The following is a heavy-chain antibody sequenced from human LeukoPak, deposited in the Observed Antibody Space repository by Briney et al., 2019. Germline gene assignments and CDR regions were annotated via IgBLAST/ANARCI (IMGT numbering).Heavy chain of an antibody. CDR3: AKGKSTTVVTPPSD. Sequence: GGSLRLSCGASGITFSSYSMNWVRQAPGKGLEWVSHISSSGSTKYYADSVKGRFTISRDNARNSLYLQMNSLRAEDTALYYCAKGKSTTVVTPPSDWGQGTLVTVSS. J-gene: IGHJ4*02. CDR1: GITFSSYS. V-gene: IGHV3-48*01. CDR2: ISSSGSTK. D-gene: IGHD4-23*01.